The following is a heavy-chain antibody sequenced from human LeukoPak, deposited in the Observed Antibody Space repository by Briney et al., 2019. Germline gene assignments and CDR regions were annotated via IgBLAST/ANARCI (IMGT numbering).Heavy chain of an antibody. V-gene: IGHV1-18*01. Sequence: ASVKVSCKASGYTFTSYGISWVRQAPGQGLEWMGWISAYNGNTNYAQKLQGRVTMTTDTSTSTAYMELRSLRSDGTAVYYCARDRRDYGDSEPFDYWGQGTLVTVSS. CDR2: ISAYNGNT. CDR3: ARDRRDYGDSEPFDY. D-gene: IGHD4-17*01. CDR1: GYTFTSYG. J-gene: IGHJ4*02.